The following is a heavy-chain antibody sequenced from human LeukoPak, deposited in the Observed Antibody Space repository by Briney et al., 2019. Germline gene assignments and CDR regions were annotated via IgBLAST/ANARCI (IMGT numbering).Heavy chain of an antibody. CDR1: GGSFSGYY. CDR2: INHSGST. J-gene: IGHJ4*02. CDR3: ARLANGVCD. D-gene: IGHD2-8*01. V-gene: IGHV4-34*01. Sequence: PSETLSLTCVVYGGSFSGYYWSWIRQPPGKGLEWIGEINHSGSTNYNPSLKSRVTISVDTSKNQFSLKLSSVTAADTAVYYCARLANGVCDWGQGTLVTVSS.